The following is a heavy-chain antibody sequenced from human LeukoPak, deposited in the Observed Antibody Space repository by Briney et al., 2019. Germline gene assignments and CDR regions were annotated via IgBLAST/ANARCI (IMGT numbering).Heavy chain of an antibody. J-gene: IGHJ4*02. CDR2: MYYSGSI. V-gene: IGHV4-59*01. Sequence: PSETLSLTCTVSGGSISSYYWSWIRQPPGKGLEWIGYMYYSGSINYNPSLKSRVTISVDTSKNQFSLKLTSVTAADTAVYYCARGDNYGLTYFFDYWGQGTLVTVSS. D-gene: IGHD5-24*01. CDR1: GGSISSYY. CDR3: ARGDNYGLTYFFDY.